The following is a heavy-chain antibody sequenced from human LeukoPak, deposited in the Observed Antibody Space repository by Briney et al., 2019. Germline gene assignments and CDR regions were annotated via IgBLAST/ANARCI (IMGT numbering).Heavy chain of an antibody. J-gene: IGHJ4*02. V-gene: IGHV1-46*01. CDR2: INPSGGST. D-gene: IGHD6-6*01. CDR1: GYTFTGYY. CDR3: ARVASIGAIGDH. Sequence: ASVKVSCKASGYTFTGYYIYWVRQAPGQGLEWMGIINPSGGSTSYAQKFQGRVTMTRDMSTSTVYMELSSLRSEDTAVYYCARVASIGAIGDHWGQGTLVTVSS.